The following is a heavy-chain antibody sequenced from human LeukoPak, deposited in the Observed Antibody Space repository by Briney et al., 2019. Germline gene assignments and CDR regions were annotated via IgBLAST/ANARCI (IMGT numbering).Heavy chain of an antibody. CDR1: GFTFSNYA. V-gene: IGHV3-23*01. Sequence: GGSLRLSCAASGFTFSNYAMSWVRQAPGKGLEWVSTISVSGGSIYYADSVKGRFTISRDNSKNTLYLQMNSLRAEDTAVYYCAKGNYYFDSSGYFHFDYWGQGTLVTVSS. CDR3: AKGNYYFDSSGYFHFDY. CDR2: ISVSGGSI. J-gene: IGHJ4*02. D-gene: IGHD3-22*01.